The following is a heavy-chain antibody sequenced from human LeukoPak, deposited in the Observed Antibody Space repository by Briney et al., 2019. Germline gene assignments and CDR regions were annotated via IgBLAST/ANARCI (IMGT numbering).Heavy chain of an antibody. CDR2: IDYSGST. CDR1: GGSISSYY. V-gene: IGHV4-59*08. D-gene: IGHD4-17*01. CDR3: ARLPTL. Sequence: PSETLSLTCTVSGGSISSYYWSWIRQPPGKGLEHIGYIDYSGSTDYNPSLKSRVTMSVDMSKNQFSLKLSAVTAADTAVYYCARLPTLWGQGTLVTVSS. J-gene: IGHJ4*02.